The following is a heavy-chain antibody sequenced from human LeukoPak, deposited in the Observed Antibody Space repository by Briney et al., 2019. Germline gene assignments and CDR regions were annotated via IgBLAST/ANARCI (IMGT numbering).Heavy chain of an antibody. V-gene: IGHV1-69*06. J-gene: IGHJ4*02. CDR3: ARSSTIAAAGPYYFDY. CDR1: GGTFSSYA. CDR2: IIPIFGTA. Sequence: GASVKVSCKASGGTFSSYAISWVRQAPGQGLEWMGGIIPIFGTANYAQKFQGRVTITADKSTSTAYMELSSLRSEDTAVYYCARSSTIAAAGPYYFDYWGQGTLVTVSS. D-gene: IGHD6-13*01.